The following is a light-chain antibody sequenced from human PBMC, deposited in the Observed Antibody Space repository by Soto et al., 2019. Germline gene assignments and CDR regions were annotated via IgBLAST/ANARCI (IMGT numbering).Light chain of an antibody. CDR2: SVS. CDR1: SSDIGTYDH. CDR3: SSKRDSSTLFV. J-gene: IGLJ1*01. V-gene: IGLV2-14*01. Sequence: QSALTQPASVSGSPGQSITISCSGTSSDIGTYDHVAWFQQFPGKTPKLMIYSVSNRPSGVSYRFSGSKSGNTASLTISGLQAEDEADYYCSSKRDSSTLFVFGTGTKVTVL.